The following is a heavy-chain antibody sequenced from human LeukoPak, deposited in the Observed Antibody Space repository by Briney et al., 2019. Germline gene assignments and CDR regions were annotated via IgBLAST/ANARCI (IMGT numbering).Heavy chain of an antibody. Sequence: GGSLRLSCAASGFTVSSNYMSWVRPAPGKGLEWVSVIYSGGSTYYADSVKGRFTISRHNSKNTLYLQMNSLRAEDTAVYYCARAGHDYGFWFDPWGQGTLVTVSS. CDR2: IYSGGST. CDR3: ARAGHDYGFWFDP. J-gene: IGHJ5*02. CDR1: GFTVSSNY. D-gene: IGHD4-17*01. V-gene: IGHV3-53*04.